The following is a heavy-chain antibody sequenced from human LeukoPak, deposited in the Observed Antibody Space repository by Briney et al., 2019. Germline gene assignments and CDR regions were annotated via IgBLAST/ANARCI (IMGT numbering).Heavy chain of an antibody. V-gene: IGHV3-21*01. Sequence: GGSLRLSCAASGFTFTSYSMNWVRRAPGKDLEWVSSISNSNTYIFYADSVKGRFTISRDNVKNSLYLEMNSLRVEDTAMYYCARDLGVLAGTGWDYWGQGTLVTVSS. D-gene: IGHD2-2*01. CDR3: ARDLGVLAGTGWDY. CDR2: ISNSNTYI. J-gene: IGHJ4*02. CDR1: GFTFTSYS.